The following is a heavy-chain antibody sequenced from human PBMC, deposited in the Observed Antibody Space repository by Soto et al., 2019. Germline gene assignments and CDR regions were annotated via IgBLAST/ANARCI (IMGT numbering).Heavy chain of an antibody. CDR3: ARDTSSSWRFDY. Sequence: ASVKVSCKASGYTFTSYAMHWVRQAPGQRLEWMGWINAGNGNTKYSQKFQGRVTITRDTSASTAYMELSSLRSEDTAVYYCARDTSSSWRFDYWGQGTLVTVS. J-gene: IGHJ4*02. CDR1: GYTFTSYA. CDR2: INAGNGNT. D-gene: IGHD6-13*01. V-gene: IGHV1-3*01.